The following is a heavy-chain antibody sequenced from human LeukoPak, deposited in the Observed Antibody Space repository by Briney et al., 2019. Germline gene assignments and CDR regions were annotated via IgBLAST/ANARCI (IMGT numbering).Heavy chain of an antibody. D-gene: IGHD4-11*01. V-gene: IGHV1-18*01. CDR1: GYTFTSYG. CDR2: ISAYNGNT. CDR3: ARDRGYSNYVGYFDY. J-gene: IGHJ4*02. Sequence: EASVKVSCKASGYTFTSYGISWVRQAPGQGLEWMGWISAYNGNTNYAQKLQGRVTMTTDTSTSTAYMELSSLRSEDTAVYYCARDRGYSNYVGYFDYWGQGTLVTVSS.